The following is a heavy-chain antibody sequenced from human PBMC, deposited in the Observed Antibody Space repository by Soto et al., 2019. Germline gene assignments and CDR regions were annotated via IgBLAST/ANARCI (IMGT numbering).Heavy chain of an antibody. V-gene: IGHV4-31*03. J-gene: IGHJ4*02. CDR1: GHSLSSGGYY. CDR2: IYFTGTT. D-gene: IGHD6-19*01. CDR3: ARDWGSSGWPN. Sequence: SETLSLTCTVSGHSLSSGGYYWSWIRQHPGKGLEWVGYIYFTGTTLYNPSLKSRLAISVDTSKNQFSLKLTSVTAADTAVYYCARDWGSSGWPNWGQGVLVTVSS.